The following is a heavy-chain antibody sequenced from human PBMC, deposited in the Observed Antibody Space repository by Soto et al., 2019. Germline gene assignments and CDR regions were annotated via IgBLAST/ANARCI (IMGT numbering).Heavy chain of an antibody. CDR2: VYYGGST. V-gene: IGHV4-39*01. CDR1: GVSISSSIYY. D-gene: IGHD3-16*02. CDR3: AMRADYVWGSYRPFDY. Sequence: QLQLQESGPGLVKPSETLSLTCTVSGVSISSSIYYWWWIRQPPGKGLERIGSVYYGGSTYYNPSLKSRATLSVGTAKDQFSLKLSSVTAADPAVYYCAMRADYVWGSYRPFDYWGQGNLVTVSS. J-gene: IGHJ4*02.